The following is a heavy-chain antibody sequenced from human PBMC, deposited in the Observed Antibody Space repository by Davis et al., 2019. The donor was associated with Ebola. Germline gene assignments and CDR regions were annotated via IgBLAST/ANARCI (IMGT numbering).Heavy chain of an antibody. CDR3: AKDTSNIWFDI. V-gene: IGHV3-30*04. D-gene: IGHD1-26*01. Sequence: PGGSLRLSCAASGFTFNIHAMHWVRQAPGKGLEWLALISYDGSQKYYADSVKGRVTISRDNSKNTLYLQMNGLRVEDTAIYYCAKDTSNIWFDIWGQGTMVTVSS. CDR1: GFTFNIHA. J-gene: IGHJ3*02. CDR2: ISYDGSQK.